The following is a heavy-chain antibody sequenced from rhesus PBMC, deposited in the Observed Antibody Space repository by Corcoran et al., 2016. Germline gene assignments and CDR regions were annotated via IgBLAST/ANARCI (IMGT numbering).Heavy chain of an antibody. CDR2: IYGSGSST. Sequence: QLQLQESGPGLVKPSETLSVTCAVSGGSISSSYWSWIRQAPGKGLEWIGYIYGSGSSTNYNPSLKSRVTLSVDTSKNQLSLKLSSVTAADTAVYYCASSGSWNGHYWGQGVLVTV. D-gene: IGHD6-25*01. V-gene: IGHV4-169*02. J-gene: IGHJ4*01. CDR1: GGSISSSY. CDR3: ASSGSWNGHY.